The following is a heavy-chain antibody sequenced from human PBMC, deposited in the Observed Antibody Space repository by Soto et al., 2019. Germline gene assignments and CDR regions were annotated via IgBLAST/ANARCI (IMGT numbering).Heavy chain of an antibody. J-gene: IGHJ3*02. CDR1: GFTFSSYA. V-gene: IGHV3-23*01. CDR3: AKLFIWAPPTLLGYCSGGSCYSIAFDI. Sequence: GGSLRLSCAASGFTFSSYAMSWVRQAPGKGLEWVSAISGSGGSTYYADSVKGRFTISRDNSKNTLYLQMNSLRAEDTAVYYCAKLFIWAPPTLLGYCSGGSCYSIAFDIWGQGTMVTVSS. D-gene: IGHD2-15*01. CDR2: ISGSGGST.